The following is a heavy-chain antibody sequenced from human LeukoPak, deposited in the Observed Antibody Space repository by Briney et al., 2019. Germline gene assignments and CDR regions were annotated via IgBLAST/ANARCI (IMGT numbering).Heavy chain of an antibody. CDR2: ISGSGGST. CDR1: GFTFSSYA. D-gene: IGHD1-26*01. CDR3: AKVGGSYYELDY. V-gene: IGHV3-23*01. Sequence: PGGSLRLSCAASGFTFSSYAMSWVRQAPGKGLEWVSAISGSGGSTYYADSVEGRFTISRDNSKNTLYLQMNSLRAEDTAVYYCAKVGGSYYELDYWGQGTLVTVSS. J-gene: IGHJ4*02.